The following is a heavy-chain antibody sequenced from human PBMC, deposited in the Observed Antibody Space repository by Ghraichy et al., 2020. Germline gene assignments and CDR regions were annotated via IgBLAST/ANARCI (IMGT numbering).Heavy chain of an antibody. Sequence: GESLNISCAVSGFTFSSFWMSWVRQAPGKGLEWVANIKQDGSEEYYVDSVKGRFTISRDNAKNSLYLQMNSLRAEDTAVYYCARDHILRGQTYGIDYNMDVWGQGTTVTVSS. V-gene: IGHV3-7*01. CDR3: ARDHILRGQTYGIDYNMDV. CDR2: IKQDGSEE. D-gene: IGHD3-10*01. J-gene: IGHJ6*02. CDR1: GFTFSSFW.